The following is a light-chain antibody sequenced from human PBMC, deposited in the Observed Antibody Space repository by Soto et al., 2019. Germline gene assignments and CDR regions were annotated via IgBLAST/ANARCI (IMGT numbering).Light chain of an antibody. J-gene: IGKJ4*01. Sequence: DIQMTQSPATLSASVGDRVTITCRASQSISSWLAWYQEKPGRAPKLLIYDASTLESGVPSRFSGSGSGTEFTLTISSLQPDDFAKYYCQQYSSHDLLTFGGGTKVDNK. CDR3: QQYSSHDLLT. CDR2: DAS. V-gene: IGKV1-5*01. CDR1: QSISSW.